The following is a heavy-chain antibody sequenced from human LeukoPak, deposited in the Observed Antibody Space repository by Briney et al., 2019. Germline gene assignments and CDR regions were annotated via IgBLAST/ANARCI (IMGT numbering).Heavy chain of an antibody. CDR2: IVVGSGNT. Sequence: GTSVKVSCKASGFTFTSSAMQWVRQARGQRLEWIGWIVVGSGNTNYVQKFQERVTITRDMSTSTAYMELSSLRSEDTAVYYCAARLTPTYYYDSSGYSPDYYYGMDVWGQGTTVTVSS. D-gene: IGHD3-22*01. V-gene: IGHV1-58*02. CDR3: AARLTPTYYYDSSGYSPDYYYGMDV. J-gene: IGHJ6*02. CDR1: GFTFTSSA.